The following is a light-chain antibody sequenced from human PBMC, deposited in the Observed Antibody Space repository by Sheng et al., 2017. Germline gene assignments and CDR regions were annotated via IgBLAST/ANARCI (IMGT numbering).Light chain of an antibody. CDR1: NIGNKS. CDR3: QVWDSSSDHYV. V-gene: IGLV3-21*02. CDR2: DDN. Sequence: SYVLTQPPSVSVAPGQTARIACGGNNIGNKSVHWYQQKPGQAPVLVVYDDNDRPSGIPERISGSNSGXTATLTISRVEAGDEADYYCQVWDSSSDHYVFGTGTKVTVL. J-gene: IGLJ1*01.